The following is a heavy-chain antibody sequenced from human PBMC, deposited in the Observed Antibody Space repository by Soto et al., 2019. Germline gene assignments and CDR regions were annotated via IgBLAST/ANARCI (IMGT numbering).Heavy chain of an antibody. CDR2: IYYSGST. D-gene: IGHD3-10*01. CDR3: ASGWFGEFRRGFDP. J-gene: IGHJ5*02. Sequence: SETLSLTCTVSGGSISSYYWSWIRQPPGKGLEWIGYIYYSGSTNYNPSLKSRVTISVDTSKNQFSLKLSSVTAADTAVYYCASGWFGEFRRGFDPWGQGTLVTVSS. V-gene: IGHV4-59*01. CDR1: GGSISSYY.